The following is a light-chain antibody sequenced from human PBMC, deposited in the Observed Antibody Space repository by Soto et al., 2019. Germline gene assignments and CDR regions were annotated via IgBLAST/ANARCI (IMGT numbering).Light chain of an antibody. Sequence: QSVLTQPPSASGSPGESVIISCTGTKNDIGVYDFVSWYQHHAGKAPRLIIYEVVQRPSGVPDRFSGSKSGNTASLTVSGPQAADEADYFCKSYAGSNTYVFGSGTKLTVL. CDR2: EVV. J-gene: IGLJ1*01. CDR3: KSYAGSNTYV. CDR1: KNDIGVYDF. V-gene: IGLV2-8*01.